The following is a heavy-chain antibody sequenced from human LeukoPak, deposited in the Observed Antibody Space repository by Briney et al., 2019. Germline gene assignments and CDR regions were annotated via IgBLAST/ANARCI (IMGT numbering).Heavy chain of an antibody. D-gene: IGHD5-18*01. Sequence: QPGGSLRLSCAASGVTFSSYGMSWVRQAPGRGLEWVSAISSSGGSTYYADSVKGRFTISRDNSKNTLYLQMNSLRAEDTAVYYCAKDSYSYGFSVFDYWGQGTLVTVSS. CDR1: GVTFSSYG. CDR2: ISSSGGST. V-gene: IGHV3-23*01. J-gene: IGHJ4*02. CDR3: AKDSYSYGFSVFDY.